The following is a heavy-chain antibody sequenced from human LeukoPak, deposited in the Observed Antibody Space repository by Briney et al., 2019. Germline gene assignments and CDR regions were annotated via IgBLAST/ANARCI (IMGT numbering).Heavy chain of an antibody. CDR3: ARDPRGDY. CDR2: IIPILGIA. J-gene: IGHJ4*02. V-gene: IGHV1-69*04. CDR1: GGTLSSYA. Sequence: SVKVSRKASGGTLSSYAISWVRPAPGQGLEWMGRIIPILGIANYAQKFQGRVTITADKSTSTAYMELSSLRSEDTAVYYCARDPRGDYWGQGTLVTVSS.